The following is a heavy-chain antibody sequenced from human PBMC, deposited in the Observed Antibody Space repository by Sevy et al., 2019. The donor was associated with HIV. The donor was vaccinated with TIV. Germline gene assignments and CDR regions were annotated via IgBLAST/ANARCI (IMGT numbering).Heavy chain of an antibody. CDR3: ARSDGGDYFDY. Sequence: TPSLTCTVSGGFIRSGGYHWSWIRQHPGKGLEWIGYIYYSGNTYYNPSLKSRVTISVDTSKSQFSLNLSSVTTADTAVYYCARSDGGDYFDYWGQGTLVTVSS. CDR1: GGFIRSGGYH. V-gene: IGHV4-31*03. CDR2: IYYSGNT. J-gene: IGHJ4*02.